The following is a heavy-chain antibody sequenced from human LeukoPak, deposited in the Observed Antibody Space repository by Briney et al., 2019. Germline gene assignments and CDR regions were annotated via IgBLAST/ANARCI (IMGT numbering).Heavy chain of an antibody. CDR2: INHSGST. CDR3: ARGRAYDYVWGSYRSISIFDY. V-gene: IGHV4-34*01. Sequence: SETLSLTCAVYGGSFSGYYWSWIRQPPGKGLEWIGEINHSGSTNYNPSLKSRVTISVDTSKNQFSLKLSSVTAADTAVYYCARGRAYDYVWGSYRSISIFDYWGQGTLVTVSS. D-gene: IGHD3-16*02. J-gene: IGHJ4*02. CDR1: GGSFSGYY.